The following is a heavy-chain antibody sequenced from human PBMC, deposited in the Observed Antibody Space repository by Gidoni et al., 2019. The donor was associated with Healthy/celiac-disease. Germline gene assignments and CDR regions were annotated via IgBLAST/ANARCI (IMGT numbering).Heavy chain of an antibody. D-gene: IGHD4-17*01. J-gene: IGHJ5*02. CDR3: ARGGLGKYAQRYNWFDP. CDR2: INHSGRT. CDR1: GGSFRGYY. V-gene: IGHV4-34*01. Sequence: QVQLQQWGAGLLKPSETLSLTCAVYGGSFRGYYWSWIRQPPGKGLEWIGEINHSGRTNYNPSLKSRVTISVDTSKNQFSLKLSSVTAADTAVYYCARGGLGKYAQRYNWFDPWGQGTLVTVSS.